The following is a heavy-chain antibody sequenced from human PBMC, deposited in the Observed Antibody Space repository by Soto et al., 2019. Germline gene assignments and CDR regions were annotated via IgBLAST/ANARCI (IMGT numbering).Heavy chain of an antibody. V-gene: IGHV4-59*08. CDR1: GGSISSYY. D-gene: IGHD3-10*01. Sequence: PSETLSLTCTVSGGSISSYYWSWIRQPPGKGLEWIGYIYYSGSTNYNPSLKSRVTISVDTSKNQFSLKLSSVTAADTAVYYCARYLYGSGSYHNDYWGQGTLVTVSS. CDR2: IYYSGST. J-gene: IGHJ4*02. CDR3: ARYLYGSGSYHNDY.